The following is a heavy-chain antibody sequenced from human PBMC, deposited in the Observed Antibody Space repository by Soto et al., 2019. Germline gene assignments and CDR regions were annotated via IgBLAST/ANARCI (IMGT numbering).Heavy chain of an antibody. CDR1: GGTFSSYA. CDR2: IIPIFGTA. J-gene: IGHJ5*02. CDR3: ARGSKDIVVVVAATGWFDP. V-gene: IGHV1-69*13. D-gene: IGHD2-15*01. Sequence: GASVKVSCKASGGTFSSYAISWVRPAPGQGLEWMVGIIPIFGTANDAQKFQGRVTITADESTSTAYMELSSLRSEDTAVYYCARGSKDIVVVVAATGWFDPWGQGTLVTVSS.